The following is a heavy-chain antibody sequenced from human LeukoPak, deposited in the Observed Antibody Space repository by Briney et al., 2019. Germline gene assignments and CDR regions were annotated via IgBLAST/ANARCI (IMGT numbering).Heavy chain of an antibody. CDR2: IYYSGSS. Sequence: SETLSLTWSVSGGSISSISSYWGWIRQPPGKGLEWIGSIYYSGSSFDNPALRRRVTISVDTSKDQFSLKLSSVTAADTAVYYCARYHYGSGSYGSYYMDVWGKGTPVTVSS. D-gene: IGHD3-10*01. CDR1: GGSISSISSY. J-gene: IGHJ6*03. CDR3: ARYHYGSGSYGSYYMDV. V-gene: IGHV4-39*01.